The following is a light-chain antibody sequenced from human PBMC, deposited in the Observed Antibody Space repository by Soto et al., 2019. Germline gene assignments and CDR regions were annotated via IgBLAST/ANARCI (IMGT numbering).Light chain of an antibody. CDR2: EVS. Sequence: DIVMTQTPLSLSATPRQPPSISCKSIQSLLYSDGKTYLYWYLQKPGQPPQLLIYEVSNRFSGVPDRFSGSGSRTDFTLKISRVEAADVGVYYCMQSLQPPLTFGGGTKVEIK. CDR1: QSLLYSDGKTY. V-gene: IGKV2D-29*01. CDR3: MQSLQPPLT. J-gene: IGKJ4*01.